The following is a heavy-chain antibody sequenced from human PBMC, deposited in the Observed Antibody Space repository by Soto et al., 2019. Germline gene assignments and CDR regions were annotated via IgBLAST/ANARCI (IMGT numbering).Heavy chain of an antibody. CDR3: ARGRTSCYHY. V-gene: IGHV4-34*01. Sequence: QVQLQQWGAGLLRPSETLSLTCAVYGGSFSGYYWSWIRQPPGKGLEWIGEINHSGSTNYNPSLKSRVTISVDTSKNQFSLKLSSVTAADTAVYYCARGRTSCYHYWGQGTLVTVSS. CDR2: INHSGST. J-gene: IGHJ4*02. D-gene: IGHD2-2*01. CDR1: GGSFSGYY.